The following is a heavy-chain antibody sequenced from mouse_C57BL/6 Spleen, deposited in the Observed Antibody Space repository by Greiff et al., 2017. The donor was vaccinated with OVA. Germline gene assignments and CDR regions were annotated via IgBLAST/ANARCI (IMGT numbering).Heavy chain of an antibody. CDR1: GYTFTSYW. V-gene: IGHV1-55*01. Sequence: QVQLQQPGAELVKPGASVKMSCKASGYTFTSYWITWVKQRPGQGLEWMGEIYPGSGSTNYNEKVKGKATSTVDTASSTAYMQLSSLTSEDAAVYYCARRTARATCFDYWGQGTTLTVSS. D-gene: IGHD3-2*01. CDR3: ARRTARATCFDY. CDR2: IYPGSGST. J-gene: IGHJ2*01.